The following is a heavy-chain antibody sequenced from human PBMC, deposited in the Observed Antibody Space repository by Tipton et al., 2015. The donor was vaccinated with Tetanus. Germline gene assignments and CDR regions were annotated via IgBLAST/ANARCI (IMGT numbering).Heavy chain of an antibody. CDR1: GFTFSSYG. D-gene: IGHD3-10*01. Sequence: SLRLSCAASGFTFSSYGMHWVRQAPGKGLEWVAVIWYDGSNKYYADSVKGRFTISRDNSKNTLYLQMNSLRAEDTAVYYCARGGVRPDPFHFDYWGQGALVTVSS. J-gene: IGHJ4*02. CDR3: ARGGVRPDPFHFDY. V-gene: IGHV3-33*01. CDR2: IWYDGSNK.